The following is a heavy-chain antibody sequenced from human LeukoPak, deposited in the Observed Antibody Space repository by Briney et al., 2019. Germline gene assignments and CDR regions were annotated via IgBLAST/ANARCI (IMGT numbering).Heavy chain of an antibody. CDR2: ISGSGGST. V-gene: IGHV3-23*01. CDR3: AKGVTRVVVTAEDY. J-gene: IGHJ4*02. D-gene: IGHD2-21*02. CDR1: GFTFGSYA. Sequence: GGSLRLSCAASGFTFGSYAMSWVRQAPGKGLEWVSAISGSGGSTYYADSVKGRFTISRDNSKNTLYLQMNSLRAEDTAVYYCAKGVTRVVVTAEDYWGQGTLVTVSS.